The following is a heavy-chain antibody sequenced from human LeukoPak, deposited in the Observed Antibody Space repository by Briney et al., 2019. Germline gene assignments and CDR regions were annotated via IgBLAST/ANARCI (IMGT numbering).Heavy chain of an antibody. V-gene: IGHV4-59*01. CDR3: ARDSLGFGELLD. D-gene: IGHD3-10*01. CDR2: IYYSGST. Sequence: PSETLSLTCTVSGGSISSYYWSWIRQPPGKGLEWIGYIYYSGSTNYNPSLKSRVTISVDTSKNQFSLKLRSVTAADTAVYYCARDSLGFGELLDWGQGTLVTVSS. J-gene: IGHJ4*02. CDR1: GGSISSYY.